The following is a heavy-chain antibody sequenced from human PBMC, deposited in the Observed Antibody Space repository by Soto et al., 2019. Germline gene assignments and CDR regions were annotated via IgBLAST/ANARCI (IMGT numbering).Heavy chain of an antibody. CDR3: ASEQKVESSADHDY. CDR1: GFTFSSYS. CDR2: ISSSSSYI. V-gene: IGHV3-21*01. Sequence: GGSLRLSCAASGFTFSSYSMNWVRQAPGKGLEWVSSISSSSSYIYYADSVKGRFTISRDNSKNSLYLQMNSLRAEDTAVYYCASEQKVESSADHDYWGQGTLVTVSS. J-gene: IGHJ4*02. D-gene: IGHD1-26*01.